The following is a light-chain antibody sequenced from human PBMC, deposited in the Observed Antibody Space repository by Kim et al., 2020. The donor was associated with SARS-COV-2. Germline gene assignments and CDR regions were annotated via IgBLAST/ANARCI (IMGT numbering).Light chain of an antibody. Sequence: GDRVTITCRASQGIGNELGWYQQRPGKAPKSLIYATSILQSGVPSRFSGRDSGTDFTLTISSLQPEDFATYYCLQDYNYPRTFGQGTKLEI. J-gene: IGKJ2*02. CDR3: LQDYNYPRT. CDR2: ATS. CDR1: QGIGNE. V-gene: IGKV1-6*01.